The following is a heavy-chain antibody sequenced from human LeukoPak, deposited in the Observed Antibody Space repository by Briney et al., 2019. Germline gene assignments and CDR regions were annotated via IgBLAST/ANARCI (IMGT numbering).Heavy chain of an antibody. V-gene: IGHV4-34*01. D-gene: IGHD3-22*01. J-gene: IGHJ4*02. CDR3: ARVGVDSSGYVLDY. CDR2: INHSGST. CDR1: GGSFSGYY. Sequence: SETLSLTCAVYGGSFSGYYWSCIRQPPGKGLEWIGEINHSGSTNYNPSLKSRVTISVDKSKNQFSLKLSSVTAADTAVYYCARVGVDSSGYVLDYWGQGTLVTVSS.